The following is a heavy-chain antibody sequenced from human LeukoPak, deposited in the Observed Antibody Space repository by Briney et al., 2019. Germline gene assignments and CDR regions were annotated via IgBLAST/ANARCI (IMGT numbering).Heavy chain of an antibody. V-gene: IGHV4-59*01. J-gene: IGHJ4*02. CDR1: GVSISSYY. Sequence: SETLSLTCTVSGVSISSYYWSWIRQPPGKGLEWIGYIYYSGSTNYNPSLKSRVTISVDTSKNQFSLKLSSVTAADTVVYYCARGDTAAAPDYWGQGTLVTVSS. D-gene: IGHD6-13*01. CDR2: IYYSGST. CDR3: ARGDTAAAPDY.